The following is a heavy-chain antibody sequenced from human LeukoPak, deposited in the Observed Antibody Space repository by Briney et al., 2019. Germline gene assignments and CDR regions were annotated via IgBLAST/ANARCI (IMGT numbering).Heavy chain of an antibody. CDR2: IYPGDSDT. V-gene: IGHV5-51*01. Sequence: KRGESLKISCKGSGYSFTSYWIGWVRQMPGKGLEWMGIIYPGDSDTRYSPSFQGQVTISVDKSISTAYLQWSSLKASDTAMYYCARHSGFSYQYYGMDVWGQGTTVTVSS. D-gene: IGHD5-12*01. CDR3: ARHSGFSYQYYGMDV. CDR1: GYSFTSYW. J-gene: IGHJ6*02.